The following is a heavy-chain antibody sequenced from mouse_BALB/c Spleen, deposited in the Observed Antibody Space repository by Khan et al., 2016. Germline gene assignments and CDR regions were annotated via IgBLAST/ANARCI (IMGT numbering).Heavy chain of an antibody. CDR1: GYSIISGYG. D-gene: IGHD2-3*01. J-gene: IGHJ4*01. CDR3: AIYAITVGYFVGAWDY. Sequence: EVQLVESGPDLVKPSQSLSLTCTVSGYSIISGYGWHWIRQFPGNKLEWMGNIYYSGSINYNPSLKSRISITRDTSKNQFFLQLNSVTTEDTATYYCAIYAITVGYFVGAWDYWGQGASFPVS. V-gene: IGHV3-1*02. CDR2: IYYSGSI.